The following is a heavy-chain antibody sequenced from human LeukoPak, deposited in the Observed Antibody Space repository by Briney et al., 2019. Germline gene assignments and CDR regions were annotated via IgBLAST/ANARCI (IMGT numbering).Heavy chain of an antibody. Sequence: GASVKVSCKASENTFTNYYMHWVRQAPGQGLEWLGIINPNGGRTAYAQNFQGRVTMTRDTSITTAYMELSRLRSDDTAVYYCARDFFGSGSCSDWGQGTLVTVSS. J-gene: IGHJ4*02. CDR1: ENTFTNYY. V-gene: IGHV1-46*01. CDR3: ARDFFGSGSCSD. D-gene: IGHD3-10*01. CDR2: INPNGGRT.